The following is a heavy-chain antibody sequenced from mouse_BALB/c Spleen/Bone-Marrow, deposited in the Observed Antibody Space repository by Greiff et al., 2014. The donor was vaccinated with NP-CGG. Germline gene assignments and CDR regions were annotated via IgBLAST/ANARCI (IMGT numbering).Heavy chain of an antibody. V-gene: IGHV5-9-4*01. Sequence: EVKLVEPGGGLVKPGGSLKLSCAASGFTFSSYAMSWVRQSPEKRLEWVAEISSGGNYTYYPDTVTGRFTISRDNAKNILYLEMSSLRSDDTAMYYCVRAYGSSYAMDYWGQGTSVTVSS. CDR3: VRAYGSSYAMDY. CDR1: GFTFSSYA. CDR2: ISSGGNYT. J-gene: IGHJ4*01. D-gene: IGHD1-1*01.